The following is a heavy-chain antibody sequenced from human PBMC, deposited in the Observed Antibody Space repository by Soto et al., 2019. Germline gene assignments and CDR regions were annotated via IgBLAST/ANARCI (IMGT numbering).Heavy chain of an antibody. CDR3: AXXXXXXYGSGSYYISNYYYYGMDV. D-gene: IGHD3-10*01. CDR1: GYTFTGYY. Sequence: ASVKVACKASGYTFTGYYMHWVRQAPGQGLERMGWINPNSGGTNYAQKFQGWVTMTRDTSISTAYMELSRLRSDDTAVYYCAXXXXXXYGSGSYYISNYYYYGMDVWGQGTTVTVSS. CDR2: INPNSGGT. J-gene: IGHJ6*02. V-gene: IGHV1-2*04.